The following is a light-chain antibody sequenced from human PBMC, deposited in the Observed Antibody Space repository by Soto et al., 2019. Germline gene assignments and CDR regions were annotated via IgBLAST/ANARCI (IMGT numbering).Light chain of an antibody. J-gene: IGLJ2*01. Sequence: QSALTQPRSVSGSPGQSVTISCTGTSSDVGGYNYVSWYQHHPGKAPKLMIYYVSYRPSGVPDRFSASKSGNTASLTISGRPAGDEADYYFCPSACRNRQVVFGGGTKLTVL. CDR1: SSDVGGYNY. V-gene: IGLV2-11*01. CDR3: CPSACRNRQVV. CDR2: YVS.